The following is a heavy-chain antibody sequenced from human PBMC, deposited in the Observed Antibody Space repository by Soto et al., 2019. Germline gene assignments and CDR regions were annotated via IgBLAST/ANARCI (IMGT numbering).Heavy chain of an antibody. CDR2: IYYTGNT. D-gene: IGHD6-25*01. V-gene: IGHV4-31*03. CDR1: GGSIKSGDSY. J-gene: IGHJ4*02. CDR3: ARSGRPLTEFHS. Sequence: QVQLQESGPGLVEPSQTLSLTCSVSGGSIKSGDSYWNWIRQNPGKGLEWIGFIYYTGNTYCNPSLRSRCSMSLDTSENQFSLKLSSVTAADMAVYYCARSGRPLTEFHSWGQGILVTVSS.